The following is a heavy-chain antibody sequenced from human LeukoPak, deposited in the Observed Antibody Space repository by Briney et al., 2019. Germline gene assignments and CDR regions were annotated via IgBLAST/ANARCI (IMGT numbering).Heavy chain of an antibody. V-gene: IGHV3-23*01. CDR1: GFTFSDYA. D-gene: IGHD2-21*02. CDR3: ARAGILGLDAFDI. J-gene: IGHJ3*02. Sequence: PGGSLRLSCAASGFTFSDYALSWVRQAPGKGLEWVSVISGSGETTKFADSVKGRFTISRDNSKNMVYLQMNSLRVEDTAVYYCARAGILGLDAFDIWGQGTMVTVS. CDR2: ISGSGETT.